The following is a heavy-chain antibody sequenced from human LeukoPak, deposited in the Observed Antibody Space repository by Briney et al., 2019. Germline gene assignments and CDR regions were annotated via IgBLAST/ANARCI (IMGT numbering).Heavy chain of an antibody. Sequence: GGSLRLSCAASGITFSSYAMSWVRQAPGKGLEWVSAISGSGGSTYYADSVKGRFTISRDNSKNTLYLQMNSLRAEDTAVYYCAKGAPAYDFWSGYYAFDIWGQGTMVTVSS. CDR3: AKGAPAYDFWSGYYAFDI. CDR2: ISGSGGST. J-gene: IGHJ3*02. CDR1: GITFSSYA. D-gene: IGHD3-3*01. V-gene: IGHV3-23*01.